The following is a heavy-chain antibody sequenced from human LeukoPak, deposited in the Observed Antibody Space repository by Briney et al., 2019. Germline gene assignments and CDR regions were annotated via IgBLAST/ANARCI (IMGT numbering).Heavy chain of an antibody. J-gene: IGHJ4*02. D-gene: IGHD3-3*01. V-gene: IGHV4-30-2*01. CDR2: IYHSGST. CDR3: ARTSKTYYDFWSGYYKRGHFDY. CDR1: GGSISSGGYS. Sequence: PSETLSLTCAVSGGSISSGGYSWSWIRQPPGKGLEWIGYIYHSGSTYYNPSLKSRVTISVDRSKNQFSLKLSSVTAADTAVYYCARTSKTYYDFWSGYYKRGHFDYWGQGTLVTVSS.